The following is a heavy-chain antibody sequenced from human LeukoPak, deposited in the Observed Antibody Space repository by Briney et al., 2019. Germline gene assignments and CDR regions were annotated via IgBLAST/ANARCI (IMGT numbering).Heavy chain of an antibody. CDR2: MNPNSGNT. CDR1: GYTFTSYD. CDR3: ARGLAALKRSNYYYYYYMDV. D-gene: IGHD6-6*01. V-gene: IGHV1-8*01. Sequence: GASVKVSCKASGYTFTSYDINWVRQATGQGLEWMGWMNPNSGNTGYAQKFQGRVTMTRNTSISTAYMELSSLRSEDTGVYYCARGLAALKRSNYYYYYYMDVWGKGTTVTVSS. J-gene: IGHJ6*03.